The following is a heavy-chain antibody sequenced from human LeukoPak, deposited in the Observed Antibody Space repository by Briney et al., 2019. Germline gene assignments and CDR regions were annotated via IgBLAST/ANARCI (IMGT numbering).Heavy chain of an antibody. D-gene: IGHD1-14*01. CDR2: ITGSDGST. J-gene: IGHJ6*02. V-gene: IGHV3-23*01. Sequence: GGSLRLSCAASGFTFSSYAMSWVRQAPGKGLEWVSAITGSDGSTYYAGSVKGWFTISRDNSKNTLYLQMNSLRAEDTAVYYCAKGTGKYYYYGMDVWGQGTTVTVSS. CDR1: GFTFSSYA. CDR3: AKGTGKYYYYGMDV.